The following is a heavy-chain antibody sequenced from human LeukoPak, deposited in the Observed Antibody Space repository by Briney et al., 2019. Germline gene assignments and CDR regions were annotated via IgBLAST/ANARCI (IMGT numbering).Heavy chain of an antibody. CDR3: ARADDSSGYYMDV. CDR2: ISGSGSDI. J-gene: IGHJ6*03. CDR1: GFTFSDYY. Sequence: GGSLRLSCATSGFTFSDYYMSWIRQAPGKGLEWLSYISGSGSDINYADSVKGRFSVSRDNAKNSLYLQMNSLRAEDTAVYYCARADDSSGYYMDVWGKGTTVTISS. V-gene: IGHV3-11*04. D-gene: IGHD3-22*01.